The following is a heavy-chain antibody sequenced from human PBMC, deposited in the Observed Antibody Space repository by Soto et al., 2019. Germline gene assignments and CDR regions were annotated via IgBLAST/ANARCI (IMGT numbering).Heavy chain of an antibody. J-gene: IGHJ4*02. CDR3: ARSPPRGSDY. CDR2: ISYTATT. D-gene: IGHD3-10*01. Sequence: QVQLQESGPGLVKPSETLSLTCAVSGGYISSGGYYWTWIRQSGKGLEWIGYISYTATTYYSPSLQDRVTISLDTSKNQFSLRLLSVTAADTAVYFCARSPPRGSDYWGQGILVTVAS. CDR1: GGYISSGGYY. V-gene: IGHV4-31*11.